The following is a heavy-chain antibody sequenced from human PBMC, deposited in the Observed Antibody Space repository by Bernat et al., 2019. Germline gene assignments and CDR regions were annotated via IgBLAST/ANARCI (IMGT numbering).Heavy chain of an antibody. CDR2: ISGSGGST. CDR3: AKDGGDIVVGVAANDAFDM. V-gene: IGHV3-23*01. D-gene: IGHD2-15*01. CDR1: GFTFTTYA. Sequence: EVQLLESGGGLVQPGGSLRLSCAASGFTFTTYAMSWVRQAPGKRLEWVSAISGSGGSTYYADSVKDRFTISRDNSKNTLYLQMNNLRAEDTAVYYCAKDGGDIVVGVAANDAFDMWGQGTVVTVSS. J-gene: IGHJ3*02.